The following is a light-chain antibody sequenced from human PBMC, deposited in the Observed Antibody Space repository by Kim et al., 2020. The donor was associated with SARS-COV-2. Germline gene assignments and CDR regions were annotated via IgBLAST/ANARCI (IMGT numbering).Light chain of an antibody. CDR2: DVT. J-gene: IGLJ3*02. CDR3: CSYTTRTTWV. V-gene: IGLV2-14*03. CDR1: SSDVGAHDY. Sequence: GQSYTISCTGTSSDVGAHDYVAWYKQLPNKAPQLMIYDVTKRPSGVSTRFSGSKSGNTASLTISGLQAEDEADYYCCSYTTRTTWVFGGGTQLTVL.